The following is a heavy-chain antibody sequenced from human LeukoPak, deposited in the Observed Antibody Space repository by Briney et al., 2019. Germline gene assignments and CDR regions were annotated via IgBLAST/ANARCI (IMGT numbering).Heavy chain of an antibody. Sequence: GASVKVSCKASGDTFTNYAIHWVRQAPGQRLEWMAWINGGNGNTKSSHEFRGRLTITRDTSASTAYVELSSLRSEDTAVYYCARDSSGWSPLNHWGQGTLVTVSS. CDR3: ARDSSGWSPLNH. CDR1: GDTFTNYA. J-gene: IGHJ4*02. V-gene: IGHV1-3*01. D-gene: IGHD6-13*01. CDR2: INGGNGNT.